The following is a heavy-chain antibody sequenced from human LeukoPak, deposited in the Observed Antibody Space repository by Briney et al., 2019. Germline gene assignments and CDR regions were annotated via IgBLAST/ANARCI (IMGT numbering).Heavy chain of an antibody. CDR2: IYYSGST. CDR3: ARPMVLSSSHGDY. J-gene: IGHJ4*02. V-gene: IGHV4-39*07. Sequence: SETLSLTCTVSGGSISSSGYYWGWIRQPPGKGLEWIGSIYYSGSTYYNPSLKSRVTISVDTSKNQFSLKLSSVTAADTAVYYCARPMVLSSSHGDYWGQGTLVTVSS. CDR1: GGSISSSGYY. D-gene: IGHD6-13*01.